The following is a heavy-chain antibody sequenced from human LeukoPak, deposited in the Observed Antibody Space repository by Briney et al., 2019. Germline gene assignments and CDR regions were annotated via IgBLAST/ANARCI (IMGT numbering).Heavy chain of an antibody. CDR1: GGSISSYY. Sequence: SETLSLTCTVSGGSISSYYWSWIRQPAGKGLEWIGLIHTSGSTNYNPSLNSRVTMSVDTSKTQFSLKLSSVTAADTAVYYCARVYGSGSHDYWGQGTLVTVSS. CDR3: ARVYGSGSHDY. V-gene: IGHV4-4*07. D-gene: IGHD3-10*01. CDR2: IHTSGST. J-gene: IGHJ4*02.